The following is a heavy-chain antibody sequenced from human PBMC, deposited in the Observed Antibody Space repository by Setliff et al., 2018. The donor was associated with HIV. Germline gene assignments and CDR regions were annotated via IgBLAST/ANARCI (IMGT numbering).Heavy chain of an antibody. D-gene: IGHD6-6*01. J-gene: IGHJ4*02. Sequence: ETLSLTCTVSGFTFTDYWMHWVRQVPGQGLVWVSRINVDGSSISYADSVKGRFTISRDNAKNTLFLQMNSLRAEDTAVYYCARLPQDVRSSIDFWGQGTLVTVSS. CDR2: INVDGSSI. V-gene: IGHV3-74*01. CDR3: ARLPQDVRSSIDF. CDR1: GFTFTDYW.